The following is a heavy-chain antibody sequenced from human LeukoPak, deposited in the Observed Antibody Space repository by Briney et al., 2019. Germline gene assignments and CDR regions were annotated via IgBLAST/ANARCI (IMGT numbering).Heavy chain of an antibody. CDR1: GFTFSSSA. CDR2: IDKKDNLYAT. V-gene: IGHV3-73*01. J-gene: IGHJ5*02. Sequence: GGSLKLSCAASGFTFSSSAVRWDRQSSGKGLEWVGHIDKKDNLYATAYAESVKGRFTISRDDSKDTAFLHMDSLKTEDTAHYSCTKDRGTYNGFNPGDQGTLVTVSS. CDR3: TKDRGTYNGFNP. D-gene: IGHD2-8*01.